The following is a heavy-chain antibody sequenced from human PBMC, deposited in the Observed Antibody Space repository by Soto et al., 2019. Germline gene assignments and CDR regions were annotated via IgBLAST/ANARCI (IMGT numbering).Heavy chain of an antibody. Sequence: GGSLRLSCAASGFTFSSYDMHWVRQATGKGLEWVSAIGTAGDTYYPGSVKGRFTISRENAKNSLYLQMNSLRAEDTAVYYCARLGISQTTYYYDSSGYYYAYWGQGTLVTVSS. J-gene: IGHJ4*02. CDR2: IGTAGDT. V-gene: IGHV3-13*01. D-gene: IGHD3-22*01. CDR3: ARLGISQTTYYYDSSGYYYAY. CDR1: GFTFSSYD.